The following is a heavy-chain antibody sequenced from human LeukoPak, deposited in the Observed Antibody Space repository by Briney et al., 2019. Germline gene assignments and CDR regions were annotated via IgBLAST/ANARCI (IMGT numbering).Heavy chain of an antibody. J-gene: IGHJ6*03. CDR3: ANRGSSWYHYYYYMDV. Sequence: GGSLRLSCAASGFTFSSYGMHWVRQAPGRGLEWVAVISYDGSNKYYADSVKGRFTISRDNSKNTLYLQMNSLRAEDTAVYYCANRGSSWYHYYYYMDVWGKGTTVTVSS. V-gene: IGHV3-30*18. D-gene: IGHD6-13*01. CDR1: GFTFSSYG. CDR2: ISYDGSNK.